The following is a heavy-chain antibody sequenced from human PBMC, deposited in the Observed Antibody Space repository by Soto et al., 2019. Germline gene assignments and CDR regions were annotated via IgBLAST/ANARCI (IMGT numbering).Heavy chain of an antibody. V-gene: IGHV1-8*01. CDR1: GYTFTSYD. CDR3: ARGVRAYYYDSSGPGLRY. CDR2: MNPNSGNT. D-gene: IGHD3-22*01. J-gene: IGHJ4*02. Sequence: ASVKVSCKGAGYTFTSYDINWVRQATGQGPEWMGWMNPNSGNTGYAQKFQGRVTMTRNTSISTAYMELSSLRSEDTAVYYCARGVRAYYYDSSGPGLRYWGQGTLVTVSS.